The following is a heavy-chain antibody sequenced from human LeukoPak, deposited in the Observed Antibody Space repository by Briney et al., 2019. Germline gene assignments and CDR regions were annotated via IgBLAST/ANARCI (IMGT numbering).Heavy chain of an antibody. Sequence: GGSLRLSCKGSGYSFTSYWIGWVRQMPGKGLEWMGRIDPSESYTNYSPSFQGHVTISADKSITTAYLQWSSLKASDTAMYYCARLEGGVIVDYWGQGTLVTVSS. V-gene: IGHV5-10-1*01. CDR1: GYSFTSYW. CDR2: IDPSESYT. CDR3: ARLEGGVIVDY. D-gene: IGHD3-16*02. J-gene: IGHJ4*02.